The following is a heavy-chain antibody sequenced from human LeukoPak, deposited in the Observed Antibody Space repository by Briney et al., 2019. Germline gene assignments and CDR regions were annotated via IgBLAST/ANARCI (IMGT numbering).Heavy chain of an antibody. Sequence: GGSLRLSCAASGFTFSRYWMSWVRQAPGKGLEWVANIKQDGSEKYYVDSVKGRFTISRDNAKNSLYLQMNTLRAEDTAVYYCARGKYPGAFDVWGQGTMVTVSS. J-gene: IGHJ3*01. CDR3: ARGKYPGAFDV. D-gene: IGHD2-2*01. V-gene: IGHV3-7*01. CDR2: IKQDGSEK. CDR1: GFTFSRYW.